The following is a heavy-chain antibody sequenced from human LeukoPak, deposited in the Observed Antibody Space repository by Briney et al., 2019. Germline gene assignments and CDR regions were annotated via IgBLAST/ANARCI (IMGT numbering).Heavy chain of an antibody. CDR3: ATYRQVLLPFES. D-gene: IGHD2-8*02. Sequence: GGSLRLSCAASGFTFSSYGMSWVRQAPGKGLEWVSAISGSGGSTDYADSVKGRFTISRDNSKSTLSLQMNSLRAEDTAIYYCATYRQVLLPFESWGQGTLVTVSS. J-gene: IGHJ4*02. V-gene: IGHV3-23*01. CDR2: ISGSGGST. CDR1: GFTFSSYG.